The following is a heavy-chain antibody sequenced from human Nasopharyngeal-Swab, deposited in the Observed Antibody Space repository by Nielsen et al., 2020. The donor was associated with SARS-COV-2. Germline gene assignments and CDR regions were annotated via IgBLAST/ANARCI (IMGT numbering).Heavy chain of an antibody. CDR2: ISGSGGST. CDR3: AGNMVRGVIFVRGFDP. D-gene: IGHD3-10*01. V-gene: IGHV3-23*01. CDR1: GFTFNNYA. Sequence: GESLKISCAASGFTFNNYAMTWVRQAPGKGLEWVSAISGSGGSTYYADSVKGRFTISRDNSKNTLYLQMNSLRAEDTAVYYCAGNMVRGVIFVRGFDPWGQGTLVTVSS. J-gene: IGHJ5*02.